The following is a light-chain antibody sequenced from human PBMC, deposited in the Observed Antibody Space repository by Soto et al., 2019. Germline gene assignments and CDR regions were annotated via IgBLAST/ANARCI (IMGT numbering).Light chain of an antibody. Sequence: QSALTQPASVSGSPGQSITISCTGTSSDIGAYNYVSWFQQHPGKAPKRMIYDVRNRPSGVSNRFSGSKSGNTASLIISGLQAEDEADYYCCSYTTSSTDVFGTGTKVTVL. CDR1: SSDIGAYNY. V-gene: IGLV2-14*01. CDR3: CSYTTSSTDV. CDR2: DVR. J-gene: IGLJ1*01.